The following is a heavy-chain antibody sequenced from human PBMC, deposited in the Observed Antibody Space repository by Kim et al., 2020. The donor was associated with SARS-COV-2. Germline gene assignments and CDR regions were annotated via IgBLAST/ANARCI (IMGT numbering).Heavy chain of an antibody. Sequence: GGSLRLSCAASGFTFSNYDMHWVRQAPGKGLEWVSAIGTAGDTYYPGSVKGRFTISRENAKSSLYLQMNSLRAGDTAVYYCARVSVYSWFDPWGQGTLVTVSS. CDR3: ARVSVYSWFDP. CDR2: IGTAGDT. D-gene: IGHD3-22*01. J-gene: IGHJ5*02. V-gene: IGHV3-13*01. CDR1: GFTFSNYD.